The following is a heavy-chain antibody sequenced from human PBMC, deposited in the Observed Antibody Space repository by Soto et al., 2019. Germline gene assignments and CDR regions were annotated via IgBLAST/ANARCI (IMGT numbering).Heavy chain of an antibody. J-gene: IGHJ6*02. Sequence: SETLSLTCTVSGGSISSGGYYWSWIRQHPGKGLEWIGYIYYSGSTYYNPSLKSRVTISVDTSKNQFSLKLSSVTAADTAVYYCARDNIAAAGYYYYGMDVWGQGTTVTVSS. CDR1: GGSISSGGYY. CDR2: IYYSGST. V-gene: IGHV4-31*03. D-gene: IGHD6-13*01. CDR3: ARDNIAAAGYYYYGMDV.